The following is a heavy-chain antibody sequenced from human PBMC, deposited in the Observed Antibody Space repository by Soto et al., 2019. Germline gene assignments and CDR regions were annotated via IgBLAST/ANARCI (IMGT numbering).Heavy chain of an antibody. Sequence: PGGSLRLSCSASGFTLSSYSIHWVRQAPGKGLDWVAVMSYDGNTQFYGDSVKGRFIVSRDNSRNTLYLQLNNLQAEDTAVYYCAKVSRPSRISTPDFDYWGQGTLVTVSS. CDR3: AKVSRPSRISTPDFDY. CDR2: MSYDGNTQ. J-gene: IGHJ4*02. CDR1: GFTLSSYS. V-gene: IGHV3-30-3*01.